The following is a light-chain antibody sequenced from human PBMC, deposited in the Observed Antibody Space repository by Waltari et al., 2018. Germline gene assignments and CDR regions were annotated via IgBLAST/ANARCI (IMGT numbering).Light chain of an antibody. V-gene: IGKV1-13*02. J-gene: IGKJ1*01. CDR3: QQFNSYPRT. CDR1: QGISSA. Sequence: AIQLTQSPSSLSASVGDRVTIPCRASQGISSALAWYQQKPGKAPKLLIYDASSLESGVPSRFSGSGPGTDFTLTISSLQPEDFATYYCQQFNSYPRTFGQGTKVEIK. CDR2: DAS.